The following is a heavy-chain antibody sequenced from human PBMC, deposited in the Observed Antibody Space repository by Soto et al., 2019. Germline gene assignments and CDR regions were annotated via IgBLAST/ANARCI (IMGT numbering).Heavy chain of an antibody. CDR1: GFTVSSNY. D-gene: IGHD5-12*01. J-gene: IGHJ6*02. Sequence: GGSLRLSCAASGFTVSSNYMSWVRQAPGKGLEWVSVIYSGGSTYYADSVKGRFTISRDNSKNTLYLQMNSLRAEDTAVYYCARDRIEMATSVNYYYYGMDVWGQGTTVTVSS. CDR3: ARDRIEMATSVNYYYYGMDV. CDR2: IYSGGST. V-gene: IGHV3-53*01.